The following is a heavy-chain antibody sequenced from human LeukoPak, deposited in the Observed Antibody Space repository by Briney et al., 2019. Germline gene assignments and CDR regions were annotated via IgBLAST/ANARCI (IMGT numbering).Heavy chain of an antibody. CDR3: ARDVYGDNWFDP. CDR1: GFTFSSYG. CDR2: INPNSGGT. V-gene: IGHV1-2*02. D-gene: IGHD4-17*01. Sequence: GRSLRLSCAASGFTFSSYGMHWVRQAPGQGLERMGWINPNSGGTNYAQKFQGRVTMTRDTSISTAYMELSRLRSDDTAVYYCARDVYGDNWFDPWGQGTLVTVSS. J-gene: IGHJ5*02.